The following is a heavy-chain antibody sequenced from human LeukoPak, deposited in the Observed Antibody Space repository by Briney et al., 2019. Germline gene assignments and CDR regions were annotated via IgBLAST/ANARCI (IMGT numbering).Heavy chain of an antibody. CDR2: ISSSSSTI. J-gene: IGHJ5*02. Sequence: PGGSLRLSCAASGFTFSSYSMNWVRQAPGKGLEWVSYISSSSSTIYYADSVKGRFTISRDNAKNSLYLQMNSLRDEDTAVYYCARAFRYYDSSGYYPDWFDPWGQGTLVTVSS. V-gene: IGHV3-48*02. CDR3: ARAFRYYDSSGYYPDWFDP. D-gene: IGHD3-22*01. CDR1: GFTFSSYS.